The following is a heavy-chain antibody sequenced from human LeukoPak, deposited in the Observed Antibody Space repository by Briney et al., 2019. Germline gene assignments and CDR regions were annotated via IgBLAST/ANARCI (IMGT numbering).Heavy chain of an antibody. V-gene: IGHV3-23*01. Sequence: GGSQRLSCAASGFTFSSYAMTWVRQAPGKGLEWVSAISGSGGGTYYADSVKGRFTISRDNSKNTLYLQMNSLRAEDTAVYYCARVAKGMLYYFDYWGQGTLVTVSS. CDR1: GFTFSSYA. J-gene: IGHJ4*02. CDR2: ISGSGGGT. D-gene: IGHD3-10*01. CDR3: ARVAKGMLYYFDY.